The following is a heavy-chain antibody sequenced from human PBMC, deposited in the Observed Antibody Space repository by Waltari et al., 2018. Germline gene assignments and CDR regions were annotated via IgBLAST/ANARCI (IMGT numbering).Heavy chain of an antibody. Sequence: QVQLVESGGGVVQPGGSLRLSCAASGVSFSSYGMRWVRQAPGKGLDWVAVTSYDGTKRNYADSVKGRFTISRDDSKNTLFLQMNSLRADDTAVYYCAKGLIYCSSNSCYYMDVWGQGTTVTVSS. CDR1: GVSFSSYG. CDR2: TSYDGTKR. D-gene: IGHD2-2*01. J-gene: IGHJ6*03. CDR3: AKGLIYCSSNSCYYMDV. V-gene: IGHV3-30*18.